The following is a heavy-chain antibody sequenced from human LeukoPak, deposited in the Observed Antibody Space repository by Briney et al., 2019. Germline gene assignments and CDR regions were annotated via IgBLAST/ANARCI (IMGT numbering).Heavy chain of an antibody. CDR2: INNDGSWT. V-gene: IGHV3-74*01. Sequence: GGSLRLSCAASGNYWMHWVRQAPGMGLVWVSHINNDGSWTSYADSVKGRFTISKDNAKNTVYLQMNNLRAEDTAVYYCVSFYETYWGRGTLVTVSS. J-gene: IGHJ4*02. CDR1: GNYW. D-gene: IGHD2-2*01. CDR3: VSFYETY.